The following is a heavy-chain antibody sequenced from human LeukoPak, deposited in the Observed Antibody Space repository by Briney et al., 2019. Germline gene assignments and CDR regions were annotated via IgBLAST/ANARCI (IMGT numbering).Heavy chain of an antibody. CDR1: GFTFEDYA. CDR2: ISWNRGSI. D-gene: IGHD6-13*01. Sequence: GRSLRLSCAASGFTFEDYAMHWVRQAPGKGLEWLSGISWNRGSIGYADSVTGRFTISRDNAKNSLYLQMNSLRAEDTALYYCAKGGSWYTGICDYWGQGTLVTVSS. V-gene: IGHV3-9*01. CDR3: AKGGSWYTGICDY. J-gene: IGHJ4*02.